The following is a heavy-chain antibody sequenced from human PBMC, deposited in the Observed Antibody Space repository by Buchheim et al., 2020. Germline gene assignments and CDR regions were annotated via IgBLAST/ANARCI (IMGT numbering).Heavy chain of an antibody. CDR3: ARVPLYCSGGSCEIDY. J-gene: IGHJ4*02. CDR1: GFTFSSYS. V-gene: IGHV3-48*02. CDR2: ISSSSSTI. D-gene: IGHD2-15*01. Sequence: EVQLVESGGGLVQPGGSLRLSCAASGFTFSSYSMNWVRQAPGKGLEWVSYISSSSSTIYYADSVKGRFTLSRDNAKNSLYLQMNSLRDEDTAVYYCARVPLYCSGGSCEIDYWGQGTL.